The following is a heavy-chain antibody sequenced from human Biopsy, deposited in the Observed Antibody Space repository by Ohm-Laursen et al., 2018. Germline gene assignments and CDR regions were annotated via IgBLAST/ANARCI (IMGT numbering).Heavy chain of an antibody. CDR3: ARAAFGPFDS. V-gene: IGHV4-4*07. Sequence: PGTLSLTCTVSGGSISSYYWNWIRQPAGKGLEWTGRIYTSGSTNFNPSLKSRVTMSIDTSKNQFSLRLSSVTAADTAVYYCARAAFGPFDSWGQGALVTVSP. CDR1: GGSISSYY. J-gene: IGHJ4*02. CDR2: IYTSGST. D-gene: IGHD3-16*01.